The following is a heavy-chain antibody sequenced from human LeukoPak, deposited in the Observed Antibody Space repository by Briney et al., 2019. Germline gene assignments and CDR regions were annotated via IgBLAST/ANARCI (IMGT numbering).Heavy chain of an antibody. Sequence: GGSLRLSCAASGFTFSSYSMNWVRQAPGKGLEWVSFISSSSSYIYYANSVKGRFTISRDNAKNSLYLQMNSLKTEDTAVYYCTTGEDSSGYFWDYWGQGTLVTVSS. D-gene: IGHD3-22*01. J-gene: IGHJ4*02. CDR2: ISSSSSYI. V-gene: IGHV3-21*03. CDR1: GFTFSSYS. CDR3: TTGEDSSGYFWDY.